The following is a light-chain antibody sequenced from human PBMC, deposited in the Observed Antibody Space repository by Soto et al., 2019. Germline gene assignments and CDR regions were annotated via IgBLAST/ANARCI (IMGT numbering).Light chain of an antibody. CDR1: QSVSSY. J-gene: IGKJ2*01. CDR2: DAS. CDR3: QQRSNWPPYT. Sequence: EIVLTQSPATLSLSPGERATLSCRASQSVSSYLAWYQQKPGQAPRLLIYDASNRATGIPARFSGSGSGTDFTLTISSIEPEDFSVYYCQQRSNWPPYTFGQGTKLEIK. V-gene: IGKV3-11*01.